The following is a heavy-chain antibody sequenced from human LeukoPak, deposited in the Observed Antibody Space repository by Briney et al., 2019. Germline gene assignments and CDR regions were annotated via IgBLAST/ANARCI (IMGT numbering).Heavy chain of an antibody. D-gene: IGHD6-19*01. CDR1: GFTFSTSA. V-gene: IGHV3-21*01. CDR3: ARDFKIRGASIAVAAAIDY. Sequence: PGGSLRLSCAASGFTFSTSAMTWVRQAPGKGLEWVSSISSSSSYIYYADSVKGRFTISRDNAKNSLYLQMNSLRAEDTAVYYCARDFKIRGASIAVAAAIDYWGQGTLVTVSS. CDR2: ISSSSSYI. J-gene: IGHJ4*02.